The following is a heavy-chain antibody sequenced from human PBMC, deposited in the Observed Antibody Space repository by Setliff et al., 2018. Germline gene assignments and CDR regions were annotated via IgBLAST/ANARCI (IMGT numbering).Heavy chain of an antibody. CDR3: AGERAGGRGFTFGAIYYYYGMDV. V-gene: IGHV1-46*01. D-gene: IGHD3-16*01. CDR2: INPKNGGA. CDR1: GYTFTGYY. Sequence: GASVKVSCKASGYTFTGYYMHWVRQAPGQGLEWMGVINPKNGGATYPQNLQGRVTMTRDTSMSTVYMELSSLRFEDTAVYYCAGERAGGRGFTFGAIYYYYGMDVWGQGTTVTVSS. J-gene: IGHJ6*02.